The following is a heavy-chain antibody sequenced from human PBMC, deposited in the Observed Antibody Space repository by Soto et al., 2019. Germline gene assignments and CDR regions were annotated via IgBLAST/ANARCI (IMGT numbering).Heavy chain of an antibody. CDR2: IYYSGST. J-gene: IGHJ4*02. CDR1: GGSISSYY. CDR3: ARHSSRLYSGYDYLGDFDY. Sequence: SETLSLTCTVSGGSISSYYWSWIRQPPGKGLEWIGYIYYSGSTNYNPSLKSRVTISVDTSKNQFSLKLSSVTAADTAVYYCARHSSRLYSGYDYLGDFDYWGQGTLVTVSS. V-gene: IGHV4-59*08. D-gene: IGHD5-12*01.